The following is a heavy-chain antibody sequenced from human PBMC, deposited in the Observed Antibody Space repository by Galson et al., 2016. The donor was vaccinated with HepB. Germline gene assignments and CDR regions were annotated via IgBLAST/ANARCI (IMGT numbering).Heavy chain of an antibody. J-gene: IGHJ4*02. CDR1: GFRFTNYA. D-gene: IGHD1/OR15-1a*01. CDR2: ISGSGGNT. Sequence: SLRLSCAASGFRFTNYAMSWVRQAPGKGLEWVSTISGSGGNTYYADSVKGRFTISRDNSRNTVYLQMHSLRAEDTAVYFCAKAEKWEHDFWGQGTLVTVSS. V-gene: IGHV3-23*01. CDR3: AKAEKWEHDF.